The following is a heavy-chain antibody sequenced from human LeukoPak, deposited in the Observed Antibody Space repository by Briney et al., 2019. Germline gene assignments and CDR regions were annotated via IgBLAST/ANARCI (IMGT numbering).Heavy chain of an antibody. V-gene: IGHV1-8*01. CDR2: MNPNSGNT. D-gene: IGHD3-22*01. J-gene: IGHJ4*02. Sequence: ASVKVSCKASGYTFTSYDINWVRQATGQGLEWMGWMNPNSGNTGYAQKFQGRVTMTTDTSTSTAYMELRSLRSDDTAVYYCARVNYYDSSGYYYGDDYWGQGTLVTVSS. CDR3: ARVNYYDSSGYYYGDDY. CDR1: GYTFTSYD.